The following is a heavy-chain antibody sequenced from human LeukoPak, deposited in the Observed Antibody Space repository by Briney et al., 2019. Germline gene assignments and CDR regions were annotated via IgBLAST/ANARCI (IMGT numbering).Heavy chain of an antibody. D-gene: IGHD3-22*01. J-gene: IGHJ5*02. Sequence: SETLSLTCAVSGGSISSSSYYWGWIRQPPGKGLEWIGSMYYSGSTYYNPSPKSRVTISVETSKNQFSLKLRSVTAADTAVYYCARQQRYYDSSGYPNWFDPWGQGTLVTVSS. CDR1: GGSISSSSYY. CDR2: MYYSGST. V-gene: IGHV4-39*01. CDR3: ARQQRYYDSSGYPNWFDP.